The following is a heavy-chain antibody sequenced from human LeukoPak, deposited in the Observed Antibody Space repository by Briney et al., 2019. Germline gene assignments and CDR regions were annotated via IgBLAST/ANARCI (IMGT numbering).Heavy chain of an antibody. J-gene: IGHJ4*02. CDR1: GYTFSNYG. CDR3: GRALLGGSDIYTPFSY. CDR2: ISVYNGNT. D-gene: IGHD3-10*01. V-gene: IGHV1-18*01. Sequence: ASVKVSCKASGYTFSNYGISWVRQAPGQGLEWMGWISVYNGNTNYAPNIQDRVTMTTDTSTSTAYMELRSLRSDDTAVYYCGRALLGGSDIYTPFSYWGQGTLVTVSS.